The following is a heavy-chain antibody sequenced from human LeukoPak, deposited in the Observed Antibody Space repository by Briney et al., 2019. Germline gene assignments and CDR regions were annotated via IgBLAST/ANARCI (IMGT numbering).Heavy chain of an antibody. V-gene: IGHV3-30*02. D-gene: IGHD3-10*01. Sequence: QPGGSLRLSCAASGFTFTTCGMHWVRQSPGKGLEWVAFIRFDGSNKYYAYSVKGRFTVSRDNSKNTLYLQMNSLRDEDTAVYYCAKDPGAHYYGSGSYRRGSYFDYWGQGTLVTVSS. CDR1: GFTFTTCG. J-gene: IGHJ4*02. CDR3: AKDPGAHYYGSGSYRRGSYFDY. CDR2: IRFDGSNK.